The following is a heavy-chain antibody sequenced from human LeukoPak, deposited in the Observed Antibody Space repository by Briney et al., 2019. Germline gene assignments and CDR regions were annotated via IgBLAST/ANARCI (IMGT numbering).Heavy chain of an antibody. CDR1: GGSSSGYY. Sequence: SETLSLTCAVYGGSSSGYYWSWIRQPPGKGLEWIGEINHSGSTNYNPSLKSRVTISVDTSKNQFSLKLSSVTAADTAVYYCARWYYYGSGKFDPWGQGTLVTVSS. J-gene: IGHJ5*02. D-gene: IGHD3-10*01. V-gene: IGHV4-34*01. CDR3: ARWYYYGSGKFDP. CDR2: INHSGST.